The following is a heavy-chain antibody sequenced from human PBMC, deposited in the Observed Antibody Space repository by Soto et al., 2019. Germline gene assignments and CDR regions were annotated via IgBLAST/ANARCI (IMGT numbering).Heavy chain of an antibody. V-gene: IGHV4-34*01. J-gene: IGHJ4*02. CDR3: ARAGGSSSWSGYFDY. D-gene: IGHD6-13*01. CDR2: INHSGST. Sequence: SDTLSITCAVYGGSFSGYYWSWIRQPPGKGLEWIGEINHSGSTNYNPSLKSRVTISVDTSKNQFSLKLSSVTAADTAVYYCARAGGSSSWSGYFDYWGQGTLVTVSS. CDR1: GGSFSGYY.